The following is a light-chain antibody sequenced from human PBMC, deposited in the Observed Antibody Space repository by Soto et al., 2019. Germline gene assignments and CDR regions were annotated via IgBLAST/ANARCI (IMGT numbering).Light chain of an antibody. Sequence: DIQMTQSPSTLSASIGDRVTITCRASESIRTWLAWYQHKPGKAPKFLIYDASSLESGVPSRFSGSGSGTEFTLTISNLLPDDFATYFCQQYNNYPRTFGQGTKVDIK. CDR2: DAS. CDR1: ESIRTW. J-gene: IGKJ1*01. V-gene: IGKV1-5*01. CDR3: QQYNNYPRT.